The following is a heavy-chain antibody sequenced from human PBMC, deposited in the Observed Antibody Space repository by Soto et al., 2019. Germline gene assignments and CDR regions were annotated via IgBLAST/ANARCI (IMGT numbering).Heavy chain of an antibody. D-gene: IGHD3-10*01. Sequence: QVQLVQSGGEVKKPGASVKVSCKASGYTFINYGISWVRQAPGQGLEWMGWINVYNGNTKYAQKVQGRVTMTTDTAPSTAYMELRSLRSDDTAVYYCARGVGSGSYYNQYNWFDPWGQGTLVTVSS. CDR3: ARGVGSGSYYNQYNWFDP. J-gene: IGHJ5*02. CDR1: GYTFINYG. CDR2: INVYNGNT. V-gene: IGHV1-18*01.